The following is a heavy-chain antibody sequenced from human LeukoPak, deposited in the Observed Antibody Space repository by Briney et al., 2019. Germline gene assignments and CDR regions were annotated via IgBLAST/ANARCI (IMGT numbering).Heavy chain of an antibody. V-gene: IGHV3-7*03. CDR2: IRQDGNEK. CDR3: AKGSSTNSYYFGS. D-gene: IGHD1-1*01. CDR1: GFRFSDYW. J-gene: IGHJ4*02. Sequence: GGSLRLSCAASGFRFSDYWMNWVRLAPGRGLEWVANIRQDGNEKSYVDSVKGRFTISRDNAKNTLYLQMDTLRAEDTAVYYCAKGSSTNSYYFGSWGPGTLVTVSS.